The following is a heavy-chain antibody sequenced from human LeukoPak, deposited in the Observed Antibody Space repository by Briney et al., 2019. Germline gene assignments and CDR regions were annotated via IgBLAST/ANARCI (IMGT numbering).Heavy chain of an antibody. CDR3: ARFNTRGYCSSTSCYYYYYYGMDV. CDR2: INHSGST. J-gene: IGHJ6*02. Sequence: SETLSLTCAVYGGSFSGYYWSWTRQPPGKGLEWIGEINHSGSTNYNPSLKSRVTISVDTSKNQFSLKLSSVTAADTAVYYCARFNTRGYCSSTSCYYYYYYGMDVWGQGTTVTVSS. CDR1: GGSFSGYY. D-gene: IGHD2-2*01. V-gene: IGHV4-34*01.